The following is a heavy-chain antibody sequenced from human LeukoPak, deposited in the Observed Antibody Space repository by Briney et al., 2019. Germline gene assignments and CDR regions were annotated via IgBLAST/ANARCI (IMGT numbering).Heavy chain of an antibody. V-gene: IGHV4-38-2*02. Sequence: SETLSLTCTVSGYSISSGYYWGWIRQPPGKGLEWIGSIYHSGSTYYNPSLKSRVTTSVDTSKNQFSLKLSSVTAADTAVYYCARVRVVPAAIGGDYMDVWGKGTTVTVSS. J-gene: IGHJ6*03. CDR3: ARVRVVPAAIGGDYMDV. D-gene: IGHD2-2*02. CDR2: IYHSGST. CDR1: GYSISSGYY.